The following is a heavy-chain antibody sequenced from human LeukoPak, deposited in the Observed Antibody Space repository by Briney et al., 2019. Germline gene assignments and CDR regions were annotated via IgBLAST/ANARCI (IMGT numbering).Heavy chain of an antibody. CDR1: GGSISSYY. V-gene: IGHV4-59*12. CDR2: IYYSGST. CDR3: AREGSEGIGPYFDY. Sequence: SETLSLTCTVSGGSISSYYWSWIRQPPGKGLEWIGYIYYSGSTNYNPSLKSRVTISVDTSKNQFSLKLSSVTAADTAVYYCAREGSEGIGPYFDYWGQGTLVTVSS. J-gene: IGHJ4*02. D-gene: IGHD2-15*01.